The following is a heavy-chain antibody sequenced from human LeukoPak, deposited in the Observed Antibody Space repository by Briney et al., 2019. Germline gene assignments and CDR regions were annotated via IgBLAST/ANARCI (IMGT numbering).Heavy chain of an antibody. D-gene: IGHD2-2*01. V-gene: IGHV3-7*01. CDR3: ARVIVVVPAAGFFHFHY. Sequence: PGGSLRLSCAVSGFTFSSYWMSWVRQALGKGLEWVANINQDGSEKYYVDSVKGRFTISRDNAKNSLYLQMNSLRAGDTAVYYCARVIVVVPAAGFFHFHYWGQGTLVTVSS. CDR1: GFTFSSYW. J-gene: IGHJ4*02. CDR2: INQDGSEK.